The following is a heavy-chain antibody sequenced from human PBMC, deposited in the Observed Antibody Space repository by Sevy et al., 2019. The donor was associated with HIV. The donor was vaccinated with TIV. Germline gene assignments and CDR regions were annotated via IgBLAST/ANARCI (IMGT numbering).Heavy chain of an antibody. CDR2: IYYSGST. V-gene: IGHV4-59*13. Sequence: SETLSLTCTVSGGSISSYYWSWIRQPPGKGLEWIGYIYYSGSTNDNPSLKSRVTISVDTSKNQFSLKLSSVTAADTAVYYCAQYSSSWGGHYYFDYWGQGTLVTVSS. CDR1: GGSISSYY. J-gene: IGHJ4*02. CDR3: AQYSSSWGGHYYFDY. D-gene: IGHD6-13*01.